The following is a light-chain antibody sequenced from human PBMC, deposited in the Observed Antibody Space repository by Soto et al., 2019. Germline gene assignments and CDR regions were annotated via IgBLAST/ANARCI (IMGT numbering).Light chain of an antibody. CDR3: HQYNNWPPLT. CDR1: QSVSSS. Sequence: EIVMTQSPATLSVSPGDRATLSCRASQSVSSSLAGYQQIPCQAPRLLIYDASLRATGIPARFGGSGSGTEFTLTISSLQSEEFSVYYCHQYNNWPPLTFGGGTTVELK. V-gene: IGKV3-15*01. CDR2: DAS. J-gene: IGKJ4*01.